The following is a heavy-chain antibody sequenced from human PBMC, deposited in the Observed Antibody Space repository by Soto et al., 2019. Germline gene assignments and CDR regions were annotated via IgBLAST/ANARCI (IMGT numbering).Heavy chain of an antibody. CDR1: GGSFSGYY. J-gene: IGHJ4*02. V-gene: IGHV4-34*01. CDR2: INHSGST. Sequence: SETLSLTCAVYGGSFSGYYWSWIRQPPGKGLEWIGEINHSGSTNYNPSLKSRVTISVDTSKNQFSLKLSSVTAADTAVYYCARGREFDYWGQGPLVTVSS. CDR3: ARGREFDY.